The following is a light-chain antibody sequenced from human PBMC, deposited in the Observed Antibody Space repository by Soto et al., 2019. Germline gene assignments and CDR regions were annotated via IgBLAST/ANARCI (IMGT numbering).Light chain of an antibody. CDR1: QGVSNY. J-gene: IGKJ4*01. Sequence: DLEMTQSPSSLSASIGDRVTITCRASQGVSNYLAWYQQIPGKVPKLLIYTASTLQSGVPSRFSGSGSGTDFTLTISSLQPEDVATYYCQNYDNAPLTFGGGTKVDIK. V-gene: IGKV1-27*01. CDR3: QNYDNAPLT. CDR2: TAS.